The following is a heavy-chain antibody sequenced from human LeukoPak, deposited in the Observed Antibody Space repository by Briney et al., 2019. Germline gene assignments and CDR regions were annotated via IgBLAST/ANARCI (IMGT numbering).Heavy chain of an antibody. CDR2: IKNKTHGWAT. Sequence: GGSLRLSCAASGFTFSTYAMIWVRQAPGKGLEWVGHIKNKTHGWATDYAAPVKGRFIISRDDSTNTLYLQMNSLRTEDTAVYYCARGFCSSSSCYQGPFDFWGQGTLVTVSS. J-gene: IGHJ4*02. CDR3: ARGFCSSSSCYQGPFDF. CDR1: GFTFSTYA. D-gene: IGHD2-2*01. V-gene: IGHV3-15*01.